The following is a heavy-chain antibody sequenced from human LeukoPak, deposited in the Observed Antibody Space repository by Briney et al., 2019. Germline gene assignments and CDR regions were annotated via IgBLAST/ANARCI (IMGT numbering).Heavy chain of an antibody. CDR2: ISAYNGNT. CDR3: ARDWVIQLWPDYYYHYMDV. J-gene: IGHJ6*03. CDR1: GYTFTSYG. V-gene: IGHV1-18*01. D-gene: IGHD5-18*01. Sequence: ASVKVSCKASGYTFTSYGISWVRQAPGQGLEWMGWISAYNGNTNYAQKLQGRVTMTTDTSTSAAYMELRSLRSDDTAVYYCARDWVIQLWPDYYYHYMDVWGKGTTVTVSS.